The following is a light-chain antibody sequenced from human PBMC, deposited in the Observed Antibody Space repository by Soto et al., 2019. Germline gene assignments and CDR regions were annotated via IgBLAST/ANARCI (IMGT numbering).Light chain of an antibody. J-gene: IGKJ4*01. CDR2: AAS. Sequence: DMEMTQSPYSLSASVGDRVTITCRASESISNYLNWYQHKPGKVPKLLIYAASSLQSGVPTWFSGSGSGTDFTLTINSLQPEDFATYYCQLSYGTPLTFGGGTKIEIK. CDR3: QLSYGTPLT. V-gene: IGKV1-39*01. CDR1: ESISNY.